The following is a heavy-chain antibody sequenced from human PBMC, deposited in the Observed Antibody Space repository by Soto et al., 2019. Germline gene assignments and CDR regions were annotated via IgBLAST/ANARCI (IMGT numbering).Heavy chain of an antibody. CDR2: IYHSGST. V-gene: IGHV4-30-2*01. CDR1: GGSISSGGYS. J-gene: IGHJ4*02. CDR3: ARFYYDSSGYTFDY. D-gene: IGHD3-22*01. Sequence: LSLTCAVSGGSISSGGYSWSWIRQPPGKGLEWIGYIYHSGSTYYNPSLKSRVTISVDRSENQFSLKLSSVTAADTAVYYCARFYYDSSGYTFDYWGQGTLVTVSS.